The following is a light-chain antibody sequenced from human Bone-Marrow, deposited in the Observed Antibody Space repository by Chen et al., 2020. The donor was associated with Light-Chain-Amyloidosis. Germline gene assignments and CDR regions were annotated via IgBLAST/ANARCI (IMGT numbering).Light chain of an antibody. CDR3: QSADSSVTYEVI. CDR1: DLPTKY. V-gene: IGLV3-25*03. CDR2: RDT. J-gene: IGLJ2*01. Sequence: SYELTQPPSVSVSPGQTARITCSGDDLPTKYAYWYQQKPGQAPVLVIHRDTERPSGISVRFSCSSSGTTATLTISGVQAEDEAAYHCQSADSSVTYEVIFGGGTKLTVL.